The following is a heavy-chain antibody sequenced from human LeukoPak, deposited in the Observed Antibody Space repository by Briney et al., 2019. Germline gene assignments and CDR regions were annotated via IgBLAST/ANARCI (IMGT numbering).Heavy chain of an antibody. J-gene: IGHJ4*02. CDR2: INQDGSGT. D-gene: IGHD2-21*01. CDR3: AKDGDGEKFPFDH. V-gene: IGHV3-7*01. CDR1: GFAFTTYY. Sequence: RTGGSLRLSCAASGFAFTTYYMSWVRQAPGKGLEWVANINQDGSGTYYVDFVKGRFTISRDNAKKSLYPQMNSLRVEDTAIYYCAKDGDGEKFPFDHWGQGTLVTVSS.